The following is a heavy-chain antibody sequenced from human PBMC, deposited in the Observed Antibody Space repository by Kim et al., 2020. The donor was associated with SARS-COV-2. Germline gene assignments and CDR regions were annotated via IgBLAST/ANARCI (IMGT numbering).Heavy chain of an antibody. J-gene: IGHJ4*02. CDR2: TKNKANSNST. D-gene: IGHD3-3*01. CDR3: TRARVEMSTILMDY. CDR1: GFTFSDHY. Sequence: GGSLRLSCVVSGFTFSDHYMDWVRQAPGEGLEWVGRTKNKANSNSTAYAESVQGSFTVSRDESKNSLYLQMNSLKTEDTAVYYCTRARVEMSTILMDYWGQGTLVTLSP. V-gene: IGHV3-72*01.